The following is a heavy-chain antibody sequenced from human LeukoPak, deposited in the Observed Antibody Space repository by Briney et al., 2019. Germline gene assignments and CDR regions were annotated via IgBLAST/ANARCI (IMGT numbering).Heavy chain of an antibody. V-gene: IGHV4-4*07. D-gene: IGHD1-7*01. Sequence: SETLSLTCTVSGDSFSSYFWSWIRQPAGKGLEWIGRMYTSGITNSNPSLKSRATMSVDTSKNQFSLNLTSVTAADTAVYYCAREITGTRGVDYWGQGILVTVSS. J-gene: IGHJ4*02. CDR2: MYTSGIT. CDR3: AREITGTRGVDY. CDR1: GDSFSSYF.